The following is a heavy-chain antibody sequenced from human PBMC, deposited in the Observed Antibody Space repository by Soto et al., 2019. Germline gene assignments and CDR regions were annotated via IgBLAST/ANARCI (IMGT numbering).Heavy chain of an antibody. D-gene: IGHD4-17*01. CDR1: GYTFTSYD. Sequence: ASVKLSCEACGYTFTSYDINCVRQATGQGLEWMGWMNPNSGGTNYAQKFQGWVTMTRDTSISTAYMELSRLKSDDTAVYYCARDRDYGDPRAFDIWGQGTMVTVSS. J-gene: IGHJ3*02. CDR3: ARDRDYGDPRAFDI. CDR2: MNPNSGGT. V-gene: IGHV1-2*04.